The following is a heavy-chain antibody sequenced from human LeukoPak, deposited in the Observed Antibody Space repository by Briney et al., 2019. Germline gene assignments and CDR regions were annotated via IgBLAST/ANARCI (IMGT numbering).Heavy chain of an antibody. Sequence: SQTLSLTCALSGDSVSSNSAAWSWIRQSPSRGLEWLGRTYYRSKWSYDYAVSVKSRITINPDTSKNQFSLQLSSVTPEDTAMYYCARDWCGDCYYDCWGQGTLVTVSS. CDR1: GDSVSSNSAA. J-gene: IGHJ4*02. D-gene: IGHD2-21*02. CDR2: TYYRSKWSY. CDR3: ARDWCGDCYYDC. V-gene: IGHV6-1*01.